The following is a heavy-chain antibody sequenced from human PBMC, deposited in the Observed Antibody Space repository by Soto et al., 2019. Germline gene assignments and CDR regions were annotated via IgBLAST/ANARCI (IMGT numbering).Heavy chain of an antibody. CDR1: AFTFSIYG. D-gene: IGHD1-1*01. CDR2: ITSGGSTR. CDR3: ARESQVHGEIDY. J-gene: IGHJ4*02. Sequence: GGALRLSCATSAFTFSIYGMSWVGQAPGKGLEWVSHITSGGSTRYYADSVNGRFTISRDNAKNSLYLQMNSLRAEDTAVYYCARESQVHGEIDYWGQGTLVTVSS. V-gene: IGHV3-48*03.